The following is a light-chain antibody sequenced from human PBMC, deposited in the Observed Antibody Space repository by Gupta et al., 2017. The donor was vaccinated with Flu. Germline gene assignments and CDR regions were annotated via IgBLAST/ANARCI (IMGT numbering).Light chain of an antibody. J-gene: IGLJ2*01. V-gene: IGLV3-1*01. CDR3: QAWDSRVV. CDR1: KLGDKY. Sequence: VSPGQTASITCSGDKLGDKYACWYQQKPGQSPVLVIYQDSKRPSGIPERFSGSNSGNTATLTISGTQAMDEADYYCQAWDSRVVFGGGTKLTVL. CDR2: QDS.